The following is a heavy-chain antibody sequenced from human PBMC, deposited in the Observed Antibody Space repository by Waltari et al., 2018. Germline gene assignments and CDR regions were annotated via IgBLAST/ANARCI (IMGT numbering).Heavy chain of an antibody. D-gene: IGHD5-18*01. CDR1: GLTVSRNY. J-gene: IGHJ4*02. CDR2: IYSGGNT. Sequence: EVQLVESGGGLVQPGGSLRLSCAASGLTVSRNYMGWVRQAPGKGLEWVSVIYSGGNTYYTDSVKGRFTISRDNSKNTLYLQMNSLRPEDTAVYYCARPLRSGDTYGGDYWGQGTLVTVSS. CDR3: ARPLRSGDTYGGDY. V-gene: IGHV3-66*02.